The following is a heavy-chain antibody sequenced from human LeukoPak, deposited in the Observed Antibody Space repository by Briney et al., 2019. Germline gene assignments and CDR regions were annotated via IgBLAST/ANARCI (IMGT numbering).Heavy chain of an antibody. J-gene: IGHJ4*02. D-gene: IGHD3-10*01. V-gene: IGHV1-2*02. CDR3: ARTEDTMVRGVIITLLDY. CDR1: GYTLTGYY. CDR2: INPNSGGT. Sequence: GSVKVSCKASGYTLTGYYMHWVRQAPGQGLEWMGWINPNSGGTNYAQKFQGRVTMTRDTSISTAYMELSRLRSDETAVYYCARTEDTMVRGVIITLLDYWGQGTLVTVSS.